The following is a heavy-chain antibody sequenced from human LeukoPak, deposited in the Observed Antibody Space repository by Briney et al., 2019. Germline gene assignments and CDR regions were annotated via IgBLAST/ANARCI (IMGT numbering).Heavy chain of an antibody. J-gene: IGHJ4*02. CDR3: AASYDFWGGYLNHDY. Sequence: GASVKVSCKASGYTFTGYYMHWVRQAPGQGLEWMGWINPNSGDTNYAQKLQGRATMTRDTSISTAYMELSRLKSGDTAVYYCAASYDFWGGYLNHDYWGQGTLVTVSS. CDR2: INPNSGDT. V-gene: IGHV1-2*02. CDR1: GYTFTGYY. D-gene: IGHD3-3*01.